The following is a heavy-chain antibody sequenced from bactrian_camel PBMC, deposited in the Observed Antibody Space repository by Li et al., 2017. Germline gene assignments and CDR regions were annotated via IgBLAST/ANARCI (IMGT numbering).Heavy chain of an antibody. D-gene: IGHD3*01. CDR2: FSNNGVT. CDR1: RGFDDADAE. V-gene: IGHV3S63*01. CDR3: GADWDGPGGVFRKCARLCF. Sequence: HVQLVESGGGSVQIGGSLTLACAASRGFDDADAEWGWYRQAPGAECDMVGSFSNNGVTYVEDSVKDRFTISQDNAKNIVYLHMNTLKPEDTAVYYCGADWDGPGGVFRKCARLCFLGPGDPGHRL. J-gene: IGHJ6*01.